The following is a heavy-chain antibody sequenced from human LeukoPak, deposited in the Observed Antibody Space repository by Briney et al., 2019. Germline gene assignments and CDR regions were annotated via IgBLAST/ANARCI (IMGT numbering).Heavy chain of an antibody. J-gene: IGHJ4*02. CDR3: TRTSITMMGYYFDY. Sequence: PSETLSLTCSVSGGSISSTDYYGRWVRQPAGKGLEWIGRIYISGTIDYNPSLKSPVTISLDTSKNQFSLKLNSVTAADTAVYYCTRTSITMMGYYFDYWGQGTLVTVSS. D-gene: IGHD3-22*01. CDR1: GGSISSTDYY. V-gene: IGHV4-61*02. CDR2: IYISGTI.